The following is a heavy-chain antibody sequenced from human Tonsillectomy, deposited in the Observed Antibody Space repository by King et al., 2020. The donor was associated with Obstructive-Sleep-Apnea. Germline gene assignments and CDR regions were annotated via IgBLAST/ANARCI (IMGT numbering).Heavy chain of an antibody. Sequence: VQLQESGPGLVKPSQTLSLTCTVSGASISSGGYYWSWIRQLPGKGLEWFGYIYYSGSTYYNPSLKSRFTISVDTSKNQFSLKLTSVTAADTAVYYCARDCAGTPGGPWFDPWGQGTLVTVSS. CDR3: ARDCAGTPGGPWFDP. V-gene: IGHV4-31*03. CDR1: GASISSGGYY. D-gene: IGHD2-21*01. J-gene: IGHJ5*02. CDR2: IYYSGST.